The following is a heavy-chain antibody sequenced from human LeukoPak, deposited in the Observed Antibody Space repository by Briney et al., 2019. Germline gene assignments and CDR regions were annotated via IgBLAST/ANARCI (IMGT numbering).Heavy chain of an antibody. CDR2: ISGSGGST. CDR1: GFTFSSYW. V-gene: IGHV3-23*01. Sequence: GGSLRLSCAASGFTFSSYWMQWVRQAPGKGLEWVSAISGSGGSTYYADSVKGRFTISRDNSKNALYLQMNSLRAEDTAVYYCAKDPRGYSYGYADYWGQGTLVTVSS. J-gene: IGHJ4*02. D-gene: IGHD5-18*01. CDR3: AKDPRGYSYGYADY.